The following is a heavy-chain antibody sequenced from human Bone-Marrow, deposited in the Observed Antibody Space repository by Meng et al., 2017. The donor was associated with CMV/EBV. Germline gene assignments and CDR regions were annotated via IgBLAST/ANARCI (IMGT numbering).Heavy chain of an antibody. Sequence: SSNSAACNWIRQSPSRGLEWLGRTYYRSKWYSDYAVSVKSRITINPDTSKNQFSLQLNSVTPEDTAVYYCVRGGYCTSASCYRFFDSWGQGTLVTVSS. V-gene: IGHV6-1*01. J-gene: IGHJ4*02. CDR1: SSNSAA. CDR3: VRGGYCTSASCYRFFDS. CDR2: TYYRSKWYS. D-gene: IGHD2-2*03.